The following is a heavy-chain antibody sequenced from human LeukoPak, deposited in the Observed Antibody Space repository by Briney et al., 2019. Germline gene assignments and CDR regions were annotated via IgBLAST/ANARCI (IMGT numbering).Heavy chain of an antibody. CDR1: GFSFSSFA. D-gene: IGHD1-1*01. CDR2: IRSNGATA. J-gene: IGHJ4*02. Sequence: GGSLRHSCAASGFSFSSFAMTWVRQAPGKGLEWVSTIRSNGATAYNADSVKGRFTISRDNSKNTVYLQMNSLRVEDTAIYYCARGQEFDDGVFDSWGQGTLVTVSS. V-gene: IGHV3-23*01. CDR3: ARGQEFDDGVFDS.